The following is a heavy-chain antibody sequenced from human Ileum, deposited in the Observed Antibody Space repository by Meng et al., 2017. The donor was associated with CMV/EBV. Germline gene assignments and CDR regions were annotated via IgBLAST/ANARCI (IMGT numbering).Heavy chain of an antibody. CDR3: SSLGDY. CDR2: VRSDGSNK. V-gene: IGHV3-30*02. D-gene: IGHD3-16*01. J-gene: IGHJ4*02. Sequence: QVQRVESGGGWVQPGGSLCLSCAASEFTFGSYGMHWVRQAPGKGLEWVAFVRSDGSNKYYADSVKGRFTISRDNSENTLFLQMNSLRADDTAVYYCSSLGDYWGQGTLVTVSS. CDR1: EFTFGSYG.